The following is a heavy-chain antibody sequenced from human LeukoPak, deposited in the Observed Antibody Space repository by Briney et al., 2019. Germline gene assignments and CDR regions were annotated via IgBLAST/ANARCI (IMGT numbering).Heavy chain of an antibody. Sequence: GGSLRLSCAASGFTFGAYGIHWVRQAPGKGLEWVAFIRYDGSNEYYADSEKGRFTISRDNSKNTLYLQMNSLRVEDTAVYYCATRRADYGENPNAFDIWGQGTMVTVSS. D-gene: IGHD4-17*01. CDR1: GFTFGAYG. J-gene: IGHJ3*02. V-gene: IGHV3-30*02. CDR3: ATRRADYGENPNAFDI. CDR2: IRYDGSNE.